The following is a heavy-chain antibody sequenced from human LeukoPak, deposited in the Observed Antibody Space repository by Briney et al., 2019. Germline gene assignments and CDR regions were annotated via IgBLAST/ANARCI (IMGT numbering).Heavy chain of an antibody. CDR3: ARDGNLSSGWSYNWFDP. CDR1: GFTFSSYG. CDR2: IWYDGSNK. V-gene: IGHV3-33*01. J-gene: IGHJ5*02. Sequence: PGGSLRLSCAASGFTFSSYGMHWVRQAPGKGLEWVAVIWYDGSNKYYADSVKGRFTISRDNSKNTLYLQTNSLRAEDTAVYYCARDGNLSSGWSYNWFDPWGQGTLVTVSS. D-gene: IGHD6-19*01.